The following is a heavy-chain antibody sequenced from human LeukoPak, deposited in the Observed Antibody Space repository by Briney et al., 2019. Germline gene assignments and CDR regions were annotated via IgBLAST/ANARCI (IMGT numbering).Heavy chain of an antibody. CDR1: GFTFSSYS. CDR3: ARGGGEDFDY. J-gene: IGHJ4*02. CDR2: NSSSSSYI. D-gene: IGHD4-23*01. Sequence: GGSLRLSCAASGFTFSSYSMNWVRQAPGKGLEWVSSNSSSSSYIYYADSVKGRFTISRDNAKNSLYLQMNSLRAEDTAVYYCARGGGEDFDYWGQGTLVTVSS. V-gene: IGHV3-21*01.